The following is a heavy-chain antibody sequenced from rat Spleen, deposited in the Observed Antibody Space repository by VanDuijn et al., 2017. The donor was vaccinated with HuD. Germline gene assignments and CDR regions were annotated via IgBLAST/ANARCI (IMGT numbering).Heavy chain of an antibody. Sequence: EVQLVESGGGLVQPGGSLKLSCVASGFTFSDYGMNWIRQAPGKGLEWVASITNASGRTYYPDSVKGRFTISRDTAQNTLYLQMNSLRSEDTDTYYCTREETLYWYFDFWGPGTMVTVSS. CDR3: TREETLYWYFDF. J-gene: IGHJ1*01. V-gene: IGHV5-31*01. CDR1: GFTFSDYG. D-gene: IGHD3-4*01. CDR2: ITNASGRT.